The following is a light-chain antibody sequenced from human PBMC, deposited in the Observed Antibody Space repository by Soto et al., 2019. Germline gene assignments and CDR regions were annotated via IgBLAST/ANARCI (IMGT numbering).Light chain of an antibody. CDR2: GAS. J-gene: IGKJ5*01. CDR3: QQYNNWPPT. Sequence: IIIKVSAPTVAVSKRERASLSCRASQSFRSNLAWYQQRPGQAPRLLIYGASTRDTGIPTRFSGSESGTEFTLTISCLQSEDFAVYYCQQYNNWPPTFGHGTRLEIK. V-gene: IGKV3D-15*01. CDR1: QSFRSN.